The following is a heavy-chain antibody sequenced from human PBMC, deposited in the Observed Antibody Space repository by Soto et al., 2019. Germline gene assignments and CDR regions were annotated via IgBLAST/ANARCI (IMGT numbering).Heavy chain of an antibody. CDR1: GFTFDDYT. V-gene: IGHV3-43*01. J-gene: IGHJ4*02. CDR2: ISWDGGST. D-gene: IGHD6-19*01. CDR3: AKDISVSGLFDY. Sequence: PGGSLRLSCAASGFTFDDYTMHWVRQAPGKGLEWVSLISWDGGSTYYADSVKGRFTISRDNSKNSLYLQMNSLRTEDTALYYSAKDISVSGLFDYWGQGTLVTLSS.